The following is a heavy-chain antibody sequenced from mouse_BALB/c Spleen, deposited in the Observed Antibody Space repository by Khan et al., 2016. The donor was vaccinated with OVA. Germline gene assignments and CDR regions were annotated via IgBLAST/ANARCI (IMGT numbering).Heavy chain of an antibody. V-gene: IGHV1-85*01. J-gene: IGHJ3*01. D-gene: IGHD2-14*01. Sequence: QVQLQQSGAELVKPGASVKLSCKASGYTFTSYDIHWVRQRPEQGLEWIGWMLPGDGSTKYNENFKGKAILTTDNSCSTAYMKLSRLTSETAGYYFGARRGYGGFAYWGQGTLVTVSA. CDR1: GYTFTSYD. CDR3: ARRGYGGFAY. CDR2: MLPGDGST.